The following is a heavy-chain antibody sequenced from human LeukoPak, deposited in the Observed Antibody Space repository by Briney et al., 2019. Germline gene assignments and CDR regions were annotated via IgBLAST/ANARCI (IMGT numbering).Heavy chain of an antibody. CDR3: ARGDWFDP. V-gene: IGHV1-18*01. J-gene: IGHJ5*02. CDR2: VSGYNGNT. CDR1: GYTFTSYD. Sequence: ASVKVSCKASGYTFTSYDINWVRQAPGQGLEWMGWVSGYNGNTNYAQKFEGRVAMTTDTSSSTAYMELRNPRSDDTAIYYCARGDWFDPWGQGTLVTVSS. D-gene: IGHD2-21*01.